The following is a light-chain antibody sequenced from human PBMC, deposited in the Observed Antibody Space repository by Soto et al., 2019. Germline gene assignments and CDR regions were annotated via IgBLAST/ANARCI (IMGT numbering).Light chain of an antibody. CDR1: SSDVGGYNY. CDR3: SSYTSSSTSYV. Sequence: HSALTKPASVNGFPGQSITISCTGASSDVGGYNYVSWYQQHPGKAPKLMIYDVSNRPSGVSNRFSGSKSGNTASLTISGLQAEDEADYYCSSYTSSSTSYVFGTGTKVTVL. CDR2: DVS. J-gene: IGLJ1*01. V-gene: IGLV2-14*01.